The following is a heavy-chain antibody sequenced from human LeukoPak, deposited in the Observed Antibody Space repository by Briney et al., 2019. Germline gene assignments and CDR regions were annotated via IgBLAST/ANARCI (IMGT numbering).Heavy chain of an antibody. J-gene: IGHJ3*02. CDR3: ARVYSQSYSYGPHDAFDI. CDR1: GYTFTGYY. D-gene: IGHD5-18*01. V-gene: IGHV1-2*02. CDR2: INPNSGGT. Sequence: GASVKVSCKASGYTFTGYYMHWVRQAPGQGLEWMGWINPNSGGTNYAQKFQGRVTMTRDTSISTAYMELSRLRSDDTAVYYCARVYSQSYSYGPHDAFDIWGQGTMVTVSS.